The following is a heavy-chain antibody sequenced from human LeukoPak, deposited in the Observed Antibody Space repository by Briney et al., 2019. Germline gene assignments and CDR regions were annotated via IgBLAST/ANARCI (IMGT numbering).Heavy chain of an antibody. J-gene: IGHJ5*02. Sequence: PGGSLRLSCAGSGFTFSSHWIGWVRQAPGKGLEWVAHINQDGSQKYYVDSVEGRFAISRDNAKNSLYPQMNTLRVEDTAMYYCASLDTAKQPLANHWGQGTQVTVSS. CDR2: INQDGSQK. CDR3: ASLDTAKQPLANH. D-gene: IGHD5-18*01. V-gene: IGHV3-7*03. CDR1: GFTFSSHW.